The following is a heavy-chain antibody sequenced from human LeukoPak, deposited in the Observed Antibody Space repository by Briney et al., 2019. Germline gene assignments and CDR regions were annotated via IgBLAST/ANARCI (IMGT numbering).Heavy chain of an antibody. CDR2: IYYSGST. CDR1: GGSISSGDYY. Sequence: SQTLSLTCTVSGGSISSGDYYWSWIRQPPGKGLEWIGYIYYSGSTYYNPSLKSRVTISVDTSKNQFSLKLSSVTAADTAVYFCASDLLNEGDPLDYWGQGTLVSVSS. J-gene: IGHJ4*02. D-gene: IGHD2-21*02. V-gene: IGHV4-30-4*01. CDR3: ASDLLNEGDPLDY.